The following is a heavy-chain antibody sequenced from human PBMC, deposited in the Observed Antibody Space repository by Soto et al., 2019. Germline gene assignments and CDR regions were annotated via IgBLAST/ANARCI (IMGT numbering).Heavy chain of an antibody. Sequence: SETLSLTCAVSGYSISSGYYWGWIRQPPGKGLEWIGSIYHSGSTYYNPSLKSRVTISVDTSKNQFSLKLSSVTAADTAVYYCARDRGELPFAFALWDYWGQGTLVTVSS. CDR1: GYSISSGYY. CDR2: IYHSGST. V-gene: IGHV4-38-2*02. CDR3: ARDRGELPFAFALWDY. J-gene: IGHJ4*02. D-gene: IGHD1-26*01.